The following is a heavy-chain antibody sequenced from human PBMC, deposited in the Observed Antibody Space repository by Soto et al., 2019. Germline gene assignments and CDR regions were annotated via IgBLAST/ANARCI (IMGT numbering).Heavy chain of an antibody. Sequence: VQLVESGGGVVQPGRSLRLSCAASGFTFSNYGMHRVRQAPGKGLEWVAVISYDGSNKYYTDSVKGRFTISRDTSKNTLYLQMNSLRAEDTAVYYCAKDTIFGAAFYYYGMDVWGQGTTVTVSS. J-gene: IGHJ6*02. D-gene: IGHD3-3*01. V-gene: IGHV3-30*18. CDR2: ISYDGSNK. CDR3: AKDTIFGAAFYYYGMDV. CDR1: GFTFSNYG.